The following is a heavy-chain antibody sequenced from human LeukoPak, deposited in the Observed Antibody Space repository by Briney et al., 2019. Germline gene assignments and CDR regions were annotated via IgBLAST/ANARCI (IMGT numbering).Heavy chain of an antibody. CDR3: AREDGGTYSLDY. V-gene: IGHV3-30*04. CDR2: ISYDGSNK. D-gene: IGHD1-26*01. Sequence: GGSLRLSCAASGFTFSSYAMHWVRQAPGKGLEWVAVISYDGSNKYYADSVKGRFTISRGNAKNSLYLQMNSLQAEDTAVYYCAREDGGTYSLDYWGQGTLVTVSS. CDR1: GFTFSSYA. J-gene: IGHJ4*02.